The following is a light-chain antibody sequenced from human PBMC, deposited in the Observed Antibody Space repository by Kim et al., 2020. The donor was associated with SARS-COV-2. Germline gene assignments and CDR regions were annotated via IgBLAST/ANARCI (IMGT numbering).Light chain of an antibody. CDR2: DAS. J-gene: IGKJ4*01. Sequence: PGEIATLACRASQSINIDVAWYQQKPGRAPRLLIYDASKRVSGVPARFSGSGSGIDFALTINGLDPEDFAVYYCQQHATWPPALTFGGGTKVDIK. V-gene: IGKV3-11*01. CDR1: QSINID. CDR3: QQHATWPPALT.